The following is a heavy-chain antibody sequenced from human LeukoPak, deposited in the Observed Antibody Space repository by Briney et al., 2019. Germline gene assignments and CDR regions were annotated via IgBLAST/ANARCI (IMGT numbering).Heavy chain of an antibody. D-gene: IGHD2-15*01. CDR3: AYYCSGGSCYLGDHWYFDL. J-gene: IGHJ2*01. V-gene: IGHV3-23*01. Sequence: GGSLRLSCAASGFTFSSNATSWVRQAPGKGLEWVSGINYSGGSTYYADSVKGRFTISRDNSKNTLYLQMNSLRAEDTAVYYCAYYCSGGSCYLGDHWYFDLWGRGTLVTVSS. CDR1: GFTFSSNA. CDR2: INYSGGST.